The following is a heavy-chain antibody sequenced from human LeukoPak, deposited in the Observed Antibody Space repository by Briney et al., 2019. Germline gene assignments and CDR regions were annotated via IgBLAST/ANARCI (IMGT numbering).Heavy chain of an antibody. Sequence: SETLSLTCAVYGGSFSGYYWSWIRQPPGKGLEWIGEINHSGSTNYNPFLKSRVTISVDTSKNQFSLKLSSVTAADTAVYYCARGLVRYYYGSGSYSTYFDYWGQGTLVTVSS. D-gene: IGHD3-10*01. CDR1: GGSFSGYY. V-gene: IGHV4-34*01. J-gene: IGHJ4*02. CDR3: ARGLVRYYYGSGSYSTYFDY. CDR2: INHSGST.